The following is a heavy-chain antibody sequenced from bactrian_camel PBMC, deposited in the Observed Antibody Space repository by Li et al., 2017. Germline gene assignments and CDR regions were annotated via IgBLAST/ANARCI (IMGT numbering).Heavy chain of an antibody. J-gene: IGHJ4*01. CDR3: LADPSGAYFYTLKPLSESNY. CDR2: IDTGSGST. CDR1: GDTYLYNG. V-gene: IGHV3S61*01. Sequence: QVQLVESGGGSVQPGGSLKLSCVASGDTYLYNGVGWFRQGPGKERKGVASIDTGSGSTYYADSVKGRFLIDKDVARNKLLLHMNNLQPEDTAMYYCLADPSGAYFYTLKPLSESNYWGQGTQVTVS. D-gene: IGHD2*01.